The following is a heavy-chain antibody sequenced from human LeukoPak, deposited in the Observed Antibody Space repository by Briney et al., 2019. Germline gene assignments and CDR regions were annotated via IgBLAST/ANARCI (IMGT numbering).Heavy chain of an antibody. CDR3: ASWGTGFDY. J-gene: IGHJ4*02. D-gene: IGHD7-27*01. CDR2: IYTSGST. CDR1: GGSISSFY. V-gene: IGHV4-4*09. Sequence: PSETLSLTCTVSGGSISSFYWSWLRQSPGKGLEWIGYIYTSGSTNYNPSLKSRVTISVDTSKNQFSLRLSSVTAADTAVYYCASWGTGFDYWGQGTLVTVSS.